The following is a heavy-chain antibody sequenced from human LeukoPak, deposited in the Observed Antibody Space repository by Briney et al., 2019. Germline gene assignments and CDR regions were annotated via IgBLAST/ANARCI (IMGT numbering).Heavy chain of an antibody. J-gene: IGHJ4*02. CDR3: ARGRGYSYGLNDY. D-gene: IGHD5-18*01. V-gene: IGHV5-51*01. Sequence: GESLKIYCKGSGYSFTNYWIGWVRQMPGKGLKWMGIIYPGDSDARYSPSFQGQVTISADKSISTAYLQWSSLKASDTAMYYCARGRGYSYGLNDYWGQGTLVTVSS. CDR1: GYSFTNYW. CDR2: IYPGDSDA.